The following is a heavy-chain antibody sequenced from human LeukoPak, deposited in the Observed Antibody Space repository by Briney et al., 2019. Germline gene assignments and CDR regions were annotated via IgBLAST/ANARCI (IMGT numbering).Heavy chain of an antibody. CDR3: ANRPYCSSTSCPFDP. J-gene: IGHJ5*02. Sequence: PGGSLRLSCAASGFTFSNYAMSWVRQAPGKELEWVSSISGSGGSTYYADSVKGRFTISRDNSKNTLYLQMNSLRAEDTAVYYCANRPYCSSTSCPFDPWGQGTLVTVSS. CDR1: GFTFSNYA. V-gene: IGHV3-23*01. CDR2: ISGSGGST. D-gene: IGHD2-2*01.